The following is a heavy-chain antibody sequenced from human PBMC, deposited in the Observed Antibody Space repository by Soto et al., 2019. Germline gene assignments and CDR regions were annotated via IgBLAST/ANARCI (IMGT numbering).Heavy chain of an antibody. CDR3: ARHPFDS. V-gene: IGHV4-39*01. CDR1: GGSISSSSYY. CDR2: IYYSGST. Sequence: QLQLQESGQGLVKPSETLSLTCTVSGGSISSSSYYWGWIRQPPGKGLEWIGSIYYSGSTYYNPTLKSRVTMSLDPSTNQFSLKLSSVTAADTAVYYCARHPFDSWGQGTLVTFAS. J-gene: IGHJ4*02.